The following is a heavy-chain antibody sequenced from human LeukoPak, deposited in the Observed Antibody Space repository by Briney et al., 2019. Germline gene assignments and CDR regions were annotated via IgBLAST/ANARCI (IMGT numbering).Heavy chain of an antibody. CDR1: GFTVGSYA. CDR2: VSNTGLTA. J-gene: IGHJ3*02. Sequence: GGSLRLSCAVSGFTVGSYAMSWVRQAPGKGLEWVSGVSNTGLTAYYIDSVKGRFTISRDSSKDTLYLQLDSLRTEDTAVYYCAKVRKGVGAFDIWGQGIMVTVSS. D-gene: IGHD3-16*01. V-gene: IGHV3-23*01. CDR3: AKVRKGVGAFDI.